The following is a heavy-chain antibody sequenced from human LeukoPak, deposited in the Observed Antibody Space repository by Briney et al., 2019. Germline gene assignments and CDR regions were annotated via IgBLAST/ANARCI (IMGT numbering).Heavy chain of an antibody. CDR2: IYYSGST. CDR1: GGSISSSSYY. D-gene: IGHD4-17*01. Sequence: SETLSLTCTVSGGSISSSSYYWGWIRQPPGKGLEWIGSIYYSGSTYYNPSLKSRVTISVDTSKNQFSLKLSSVTAADTAVYYCARVRPNYLRESVFYAFDIWGQGTMVTVSS. V-gene: IGHV4-39*07. CDR3: ARVRPNYLRESVFYAFDI. J-gene: IGHJ3*02.